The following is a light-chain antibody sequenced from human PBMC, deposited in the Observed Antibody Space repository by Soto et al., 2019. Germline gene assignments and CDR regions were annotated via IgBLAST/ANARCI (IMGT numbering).Light chain of an antibody. V-gene: IGLV2-14*01. J-gene: IGLJ1*01. Sequence: QSVLTQPASVSGSPGQSITISCTGTSSDVGGYNYVSWYQQHSGKAPKLMIYDVSNQPSGVSNRFSGSKSGNTASLTTSGLQAEDEADYYCGSYASSSTLYVFGTGTKVTVL. CDR2: DVS. CDR1: SSDVGGYNY. CDR3: GSYASSSTLYV.